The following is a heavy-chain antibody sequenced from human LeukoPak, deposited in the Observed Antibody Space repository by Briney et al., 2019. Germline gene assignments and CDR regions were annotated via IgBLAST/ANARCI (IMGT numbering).Heavy chain of an antibody. CDR1: VYTLTIYG. CDR3: ARDGFSGGSCYSVRWFDP. V-gene: IGHV1-18*04. Sequence: PEASVKDSCMDSVYTLTIYGISWVRQALGQGREWMGWISAYNGNTNYTQKLQGRDTLTTDTTTSTACMELRSRRSDDTAVYYCARDGFSGGSCYSVRWFDPWGQGTLVTVSS. J-gene: IGHJ5*02. CDR2: ISAYNGNT. D-gene: IGHD2-15*01.